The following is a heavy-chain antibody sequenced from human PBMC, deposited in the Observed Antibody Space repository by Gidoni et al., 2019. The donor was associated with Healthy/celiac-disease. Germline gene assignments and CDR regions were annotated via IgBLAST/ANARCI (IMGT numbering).Heavy chain of an antibody. D-gene: IGHD6-13*01. J-gene: IGHJ4*02. CDR1: GYTFTGYY. CDR2: INPNSGGT. CDR3: ARGPLPGGSSYLLY. Sequence: QVQLVQPGAEVKKPGASAKVSCKASGYTFTGYYMHGVRQAPGQGLEWMGWINPNSGGTNYAQKFQGWVTMTRDTSISTAYMELSRLRSDDTAVYYCARGPLPGGSSYLLYWGQGTLVTVSS. V-gene: IGHV1-2*04.